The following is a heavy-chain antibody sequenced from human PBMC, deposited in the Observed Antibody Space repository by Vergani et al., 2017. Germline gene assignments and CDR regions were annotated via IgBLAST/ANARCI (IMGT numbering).Heavy chain of an antibody. CDR2: INHSGST. J-gene: IGHJ4*02. D-gene: IGHD3-10*01. CDR3: ARVRARRGSGTQKDY. CDR1: GGSFSGYY. Sequence: QVQLQQWGAGLLKPSETLSLTCAVYGGSFSGYYWSWIRQPPGKGLEWIGEINHSGSTNYNPSLKSRVTISVDTYKNRFSLTMSSVTAADTDVYYCARVRARRGSGTQKDYWGQGTLVTVSS. V-gene: IGHV4-34*01.